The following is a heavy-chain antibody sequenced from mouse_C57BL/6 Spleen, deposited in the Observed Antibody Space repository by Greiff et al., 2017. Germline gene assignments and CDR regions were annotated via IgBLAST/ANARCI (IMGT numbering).Heavy chain of an antibody. CDR1: GYTFTSYW. CDR3: AREGLLYYFDY. CDR2: IHPKSGST. V-gene: IGHV1-64*01. D-gene: IGHD2-3*01. Sequence: QVQLKQPGAELVKPGASVKLSCKASGYTFTSYWMHWVKQRPGQGLGWIGMIHPKSGSTNYTEKFKSKSTLTVDKSSRTAYMQLSSLTSEDSAVYYCAREGLLYYFDYWGQGTTLTVSS. J-gene: IGHJ2*01.